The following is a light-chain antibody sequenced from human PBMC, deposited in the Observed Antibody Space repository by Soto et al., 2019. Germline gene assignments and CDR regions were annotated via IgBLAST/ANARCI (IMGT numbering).Light chain of an antibody. CDR2: DAS. J-gene: IGKJ2*01. CDR3: QQDYYLHT. V-gene: IGKV1-33*01. CDR1: QDIKKY. Sequence: DIQMTQSPSSLSPSVGDTVTITCQASQDIKKYLNWYQQKPGKAPKLLIYDASNLEIGVPSRFHGSGSGTNFSFTNNSLESDDIATYYCQQDYYLHTFGQGTKLEI.